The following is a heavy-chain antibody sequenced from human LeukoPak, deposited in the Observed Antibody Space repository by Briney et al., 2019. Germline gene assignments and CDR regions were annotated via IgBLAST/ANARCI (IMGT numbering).Heavy chain of an antibody. CDR2: ISAYNGNT. CDR1: GYTFTSYG. CDR3: ARERIDFWSGYRRNDAFDI. D-gene: IGHD3-3*01. Sequence: ASVKVSCMASGYTFTSYGISWVRQAPGQGLEWMGWISAYNGNTDYAQKLQGRVTMTTDTSTSTAYMELRSLRSDDTAVYYCARERIDFWSGYRRNDAFDIWGQGTMVTVSS. J-gene: IGHJ3*02. V-gene: IGHV1-18*01.